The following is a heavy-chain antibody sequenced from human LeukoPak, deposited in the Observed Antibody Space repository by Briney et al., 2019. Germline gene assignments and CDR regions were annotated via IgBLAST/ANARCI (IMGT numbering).Heavy chain of an antibody. CDR1: GGSISSSSYY. Sequence: SETLSLTCTVSGGSISSSSYYWGWIRQPPGKGLEWIGSIYYSGSTYYNPSLESRVTISVDTSKNQFSLKLSSVTAADTAVYYCARRSAAGEIDAFDIWGQGTMVTVSS. D-gene: IGHD6-13*01. CDR3: ARRSAAGEIDAFDI. J-gene: IGHJ3*02. CDR2: IYYSGST. V-gene: IGHV4-39*01.